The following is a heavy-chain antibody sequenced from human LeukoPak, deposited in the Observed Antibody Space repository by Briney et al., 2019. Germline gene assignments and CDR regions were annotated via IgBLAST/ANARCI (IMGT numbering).Heavy chain of an antibody. CDR1: GDTFARYG. CDR3: AREDAGYYYGSGSYYSLDY. V-gene: IGHV1-18*01. Sequence: ASVKVSCKASGDTFARYGISWVRQAPGQGLECMGWISGYNGYTKYAQKFQGRVTMTTDTSTSTAYMELRSLRSDDTAVYYCAREDAGYYYGSGSYYSLDYWGQGTLVTVSS. CDR2: ISGYNGYT. D-gene: IGHD3-10*01. J-gene: IGHJ4*02.